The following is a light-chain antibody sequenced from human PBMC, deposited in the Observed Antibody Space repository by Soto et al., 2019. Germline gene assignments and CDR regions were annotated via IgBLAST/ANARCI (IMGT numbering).Light chain of an antibody. CDR3: CSYAGTFVV. CDR1: SSDVGGYNY. CDR2: DVS. J-gene: IGLJ2*01. Sequence: QSALTQPRSVSGAPGQSVTISCTGTSSDVGGYNYVSWYQQHSGKAPKLLIYDVSKRPSGVRDRFSGSKSGNTASLTISGLRADDEADYHCCSYAGTFVVFGGGTKVTVL. V-gene: IGLV2-11*01.